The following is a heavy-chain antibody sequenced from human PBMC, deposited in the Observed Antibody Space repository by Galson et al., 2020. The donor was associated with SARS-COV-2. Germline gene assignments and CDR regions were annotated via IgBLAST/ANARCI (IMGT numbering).Heavy chain of an antibody. J-gene: IGHJ4*02. V-gene: IGHV3-33*01. CDR3: ARDGQLSSGWAFDY. CDR2: IFYDGSDK. Sequence: GESPKISCAASGFTLSSHAMHWVRQAPGKGLEWVAQIFYDGSDKYYGDSVKGRFTISRDSSKNMVYLQMNNLKVDDTAVYYCARDGQLSSGWAFDYWGQGTLVTVSS. D-gene: IGHD6-19*01. CDR1: GFTLSSHA.